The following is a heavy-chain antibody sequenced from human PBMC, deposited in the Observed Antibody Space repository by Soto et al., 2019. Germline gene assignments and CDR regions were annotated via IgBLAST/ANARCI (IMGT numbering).Heavy chain of an antibody. V-gene: IGHV3-23*01. CDR1: GFTFSDCA. CDR2: ISGTGRST. Sequence: GGSLRLSCGGSGFTFSDCAMSWVRHAPGKGLEWVSGISGTGRSTFYADSVKDRFTISRDNSKNTVYLQMTSLRAEDTAVYYCAKGNTSGWYFFDYWGQGTLVTVSS. D-gene: IGHD6-19*01. CDR3: AKGNTSGWYFFDY. J-gene: IGHJ4*02.